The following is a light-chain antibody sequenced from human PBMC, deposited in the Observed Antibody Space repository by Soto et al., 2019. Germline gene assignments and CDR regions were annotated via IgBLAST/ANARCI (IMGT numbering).Light chain of an antibody. Sequence: QSLLTQPTSVSGSPGQSITISCTGTSSDVGSYNLVSWYQQHPGKAPKLMIYEGSKRPSGVSNRFSGSKSGNTASLTISGLQAEDEADYYCCSYAGSRVFGGGTKVTVL. J-gene: IGLJ3*02. CDR2: EGS. V-gene: IGLV2-23*01. CDR3: CSYAGSRV. CDR1: SSDVGSYNL.